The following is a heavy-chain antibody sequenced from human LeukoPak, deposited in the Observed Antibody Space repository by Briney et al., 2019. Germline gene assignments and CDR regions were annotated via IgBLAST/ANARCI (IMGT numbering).Heavy chain of an antibody. D-gene: IGHD2-15*01. Sequence: GGSLRLSCAASGLTFNSYVMSWVRQAPGKGLEWVSAINGGGSNTYYADSVKGRFTISRDNSKNMLYLQMNSLRADDTAIYYCAKSVVVITFRFDDWGQGALVTVSS. J-gene: IGHJ4*02. CDR3: AKSVVVITFRFDD. CDR1: GLTFNSYV. V-gene: IGHV3-23*01. CDR2: INGGGSNT.